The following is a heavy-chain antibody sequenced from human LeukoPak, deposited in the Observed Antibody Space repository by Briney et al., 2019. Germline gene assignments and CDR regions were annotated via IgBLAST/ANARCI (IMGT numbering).Heavy chain of an antibody. Sequence: GGSLRLSCAASGFTVSSKFMSWVRQAPGKGLEWVSVIYSGGSTYYAGFVKGRFTISRDNSKNTLYLQMNSLRAEDTAVYYCARDPRYSYGLDAFDIWGQGTMVTVSS. CDR2: IYSGGST. J-gene: IGHJ3*02. D-gene: IGHD5-18*01. CDR1: GFTVSSKF. CDR3: ARDPRYSYGLDAFDI. V-gene: IGHV3-66*01.